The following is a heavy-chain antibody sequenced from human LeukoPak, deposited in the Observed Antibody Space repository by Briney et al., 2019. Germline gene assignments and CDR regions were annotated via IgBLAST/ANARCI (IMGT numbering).Heavy chain of an antibody. J-gene: IGHJ4*02. D-gene: IGHD4-17*01. CDR1: EFTFSSLW. CDR2: IKKDGTEK. Sequence: PGGSLRLSCVVSEFTFSSLWLRWVRQAPGKGLEWVANIKKDGTEKYYVDSVKGRFTVSRDNAKNTLYLQMNSLRAEDTAVYYCARAIDYGYPGGYWGQGTLVTVSS. CDR3: ARAIDYGYPGGY. V-gene: IGHV3-7*01.